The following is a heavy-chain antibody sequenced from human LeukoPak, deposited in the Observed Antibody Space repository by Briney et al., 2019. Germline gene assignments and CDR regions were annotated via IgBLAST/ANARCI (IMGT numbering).Heavy chain of an antibody. CDR3: AREGSDITMIVVEGNWFDP. Sequence: SETLSLTCAVYGGSFSGYYWSWIRQPAGKGLEWIGRIYTSGSTNYNPSLKSRVTMSVDTSKNQFSLKLSSVTAADTAVYYCAREGSDITMIVVEGNWFDPWGQGTLVTVSS. CDR1: GGSFSGYY. CDR2: IYTSGST. J-gene: IGHJ5*02. V-gene: IGHV4-4*07. D-gene: IGHD3-22*01.